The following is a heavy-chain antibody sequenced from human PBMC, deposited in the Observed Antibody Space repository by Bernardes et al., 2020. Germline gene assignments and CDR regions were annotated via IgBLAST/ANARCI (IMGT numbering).Heavy chain of an antibody. CDR3: ARDLPYSGHMWRDAFDI. D-gene: IGHD5-12*01. Sequence: GSLRLSCEASGFIFSNYWMSWVRQAPGKALEWVANIKTDGSGKYYIDSVKGRFTIARDNAKYSPYLHLSSLGVEDAAVYYCARDLPYSGHMWRDAFDIWGQRTLVTVSS. V-gene: IGHV3-7*03. CDR2: IKTDGSGK. CDR1: GFIFSNYW. J-gene: IGHJ3*02.